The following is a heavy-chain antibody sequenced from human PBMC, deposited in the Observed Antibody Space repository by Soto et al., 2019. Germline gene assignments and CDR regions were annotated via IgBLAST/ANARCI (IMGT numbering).Heavy chain of an antibody. V-gene: IGHV4-59*01. CDR1: GDSISPYY. D-gene: IGHD6-19*01. CDR2: IYYTGDS. CDR3: ARYRRGSGWYYLDY. Sequence: QFQLQESGPGLVKPSETLSLTCIVSGDSISPYYWSWVRQSPGKGLEWIGYIYYTGDSNYHPSLKRRVTMSEDRSNNQFPLKLTSVTAADTAVYYCARYRRGSGWYYLDYWGQGMLVTVSS. J-gene: IGHJ4*02.